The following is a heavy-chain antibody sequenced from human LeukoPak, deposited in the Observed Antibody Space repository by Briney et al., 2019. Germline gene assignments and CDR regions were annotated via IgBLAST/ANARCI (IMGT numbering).Heavy chain of an antibody. V-gene: IGHV3-11*01. D-gene: IGHD1-26*01. CDR2: IGSSGSTI. CDR3: ARDRYVGATTAGDSDS. J-gene: IGHJ4*02. Sequence: GGSLRLSCAASGFTLSDYYMSWIRQAPGKGLEWVSYIGSSGSTIYYADSVKGRFTISRDNAKNSLYLQMNSLRAEDTAVYYCARDRYVGATTAGDSDSWGQGTLVTVSS. CDR1: GFTLSDYY.